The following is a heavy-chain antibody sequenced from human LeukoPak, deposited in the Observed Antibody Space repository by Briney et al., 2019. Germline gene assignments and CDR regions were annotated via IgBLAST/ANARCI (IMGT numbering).Heavy chain of an antibody. J-gene: IGHJ3*02. CDR1: GFTFSSYA. CDR3: ARGGRTLRGDAFDI. V-gene: IGHV3-64*02. CDR2: ISSNGGST. Sequence: PGGSLRLSCAASGFTFSSYAMHWVRQAPGKGLEYVSAISSNGGSTYYADSVRGRFTISRDNSKNTLYLQMGSLRAEDMAVYYCARGGRTLRGDAFDIWGQGTMVTVSS. D-gene: IGHD3-10*01.